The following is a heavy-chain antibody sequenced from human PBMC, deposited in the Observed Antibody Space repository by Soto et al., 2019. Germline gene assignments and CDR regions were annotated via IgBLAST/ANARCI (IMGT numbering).Heavy chain of an antibody. CDR3: ARVGIRLVAGGGYWFDP. V-gene: IGHV4-30-2*01. CDR2: IYHSGST. J-gene: IGHJ5*02. CDR1: GGSISSGGYS. D-gene: IGHD3-16*01. Sequence: QLQLQESGSGLVKPSQTLSLTCAVSGGSISSGGYSWSWIRQPPGKGLEWIGYIYHSGSTYYNPSLKSRVTISVGRSNNQFPLQLSSGTVADTAVYYCARVGIRLVAGGGYWFDPWGRGTLVTV.